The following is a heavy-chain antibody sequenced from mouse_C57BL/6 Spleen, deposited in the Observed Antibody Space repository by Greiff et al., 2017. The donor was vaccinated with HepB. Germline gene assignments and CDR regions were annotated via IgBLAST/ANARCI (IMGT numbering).Heavy chain of an antibody. CDR2: IYPGSGST. D-gene: IGHD4-1*01. Sequence: QVQLQQPGAELVKPGASVKMSCKASGYTFTSYWITWVKQRPGQGLEWIGDIYPGSGSTNYNEKFKSKATLTVDTSSSTAYMQLSSLTSEDSAVYYCAREQEGLGYFDVWGTGTTVTVSS. J-gene: IGHJ1*03. V-gene: IGHV1-55*01. CDR3: AREQEGLGYFDV. CDR1: GYTFTSYW.